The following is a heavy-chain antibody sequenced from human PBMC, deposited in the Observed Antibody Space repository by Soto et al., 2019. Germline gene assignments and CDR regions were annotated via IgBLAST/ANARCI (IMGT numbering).Heavy chain of an antibody. D-gene: IGHD6-6*01. CDR2: ISGSGGSS. CDR1: GFTFSSYA. Sequence: PGWPLRLSCAASGFTFSSYAMSWVRQAPGKGLEWGSAISGSGGSSYYADSVKGRFTISRDNSKNTLYLQMNSLRAEDTAVYYCATVSESSSSPVSAFGYWGQGTLVTVSS. J-gene: IGHJ4*02. CDR3: ATVSESSSSPVSAFGY. V-gene: IGHV3-23*01.